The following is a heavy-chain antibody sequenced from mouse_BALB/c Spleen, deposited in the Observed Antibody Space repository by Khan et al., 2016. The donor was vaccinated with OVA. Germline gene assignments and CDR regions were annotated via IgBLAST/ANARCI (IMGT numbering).Heavy chain of an antibody. J-gene: IGHJ4*01. CDR1: GYTFTNFG. Sequence: LVASGPELKKPGETVKISCKASGYTFTNFGMNWVKQAPGKGLEWMGWINAYTGEPTYADDFKGRFAFSLETSVSTAYLQINNLKNEDTATYFCARPPYFPDTLAYWGKGTSVTVSS. CDR2: INAYTGEP. D-gene: IGHD2-10*01. CDR3: ARPPYFPDTLAY. V-gene: IGHV9-3-1*01.